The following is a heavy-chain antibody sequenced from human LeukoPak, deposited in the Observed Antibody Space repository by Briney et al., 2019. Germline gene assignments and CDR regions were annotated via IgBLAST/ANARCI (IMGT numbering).Heavy chain of an antibody. CDR2: IKPDGSVK. D-gene: IGHD1-1*01. J-gene: IGHJ4*02. CDR1: GITFSSSW. V-gene: IGHV3-7*01. Sequence: PGGSLRLPCVASGITFSSSWMSWVRQAPGKGLEWVANIKPDGSVKYYADSVKGRFTVSRDNAENSLYLQMNSLRTEDTAVYYCARDQPDPAGTGPRFDYWGQGSLVTVSS. CDR3: ARDQPDPAGTGPRFDY.